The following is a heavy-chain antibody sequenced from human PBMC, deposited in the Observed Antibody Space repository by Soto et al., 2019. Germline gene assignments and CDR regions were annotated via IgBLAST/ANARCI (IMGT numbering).Heavy chain of an antibody. CDR1: GYSFRSYR. CDR2: IYPGDSDT. J-gene: IGHJ5*02. D-gene: IGHD3-22*01. V-gene: IGHV5-51*01. Sequence: VQLVQSGAEVKKPGESLKISCKGFGYSFRSYRIAWVRQMPGKGLEWMGIIYPGDSDTTYSPSFQGQVTFAVDKSINTAYLQGSGLKASDTATYYCARQDFFDSVGSSESSREYGPWGQGTPVIVSS. CDR3: ARQDFFDSVGSSESSREYGP.